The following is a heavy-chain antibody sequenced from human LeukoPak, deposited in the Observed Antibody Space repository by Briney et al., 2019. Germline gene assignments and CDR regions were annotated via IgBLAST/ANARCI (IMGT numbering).Heavy chain of an antibody. V-gene: IGHV4-61*01. CDR3: ARDTYYYDSDAFDI. D-gene: IGHD3-22*01. CDR1: GGSVSSGSYY. J-gene: IGHJ3*02. Sequence: KPSETLSLTCTVSGGSVSSGSYYWSWIRQPPGKGLEWIGYIYYSGSTYYNPSLKSRVTISVDTSKNQFSLKLSSVTAADTAVYYCARDTYYYDSDAFDIWGQGTMVAVSS. CDR2: IYYSGST.